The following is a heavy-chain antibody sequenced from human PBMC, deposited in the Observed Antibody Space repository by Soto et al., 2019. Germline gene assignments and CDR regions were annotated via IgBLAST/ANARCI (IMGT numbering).Heavy chain of an antibody. J-gene: IGHJ5*02. CDR3: ARGIVVVVAATERDWFDP. V-gene: IGHV4-34*01. D-gene: IGHD2-15*01. CDR2: IKHSGRT. Sequence: QVQLQQWGAGLLKPSETLSLTCAVYGGSFSGYYWSWIRQPPGKGLEWIGEIKHSGRTNYNPSLKSRVTISVDTSKNQFSLKLSSVTAADTAVYDCARGIVVVVAATERDWFDPWGQGTLVTVSS. CDR1: GGSFSGYY.